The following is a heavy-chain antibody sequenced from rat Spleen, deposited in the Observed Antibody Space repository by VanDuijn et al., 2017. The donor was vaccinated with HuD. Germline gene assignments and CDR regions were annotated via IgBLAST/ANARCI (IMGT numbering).Heavy chain of an antibody. D-gene: IGHD1-6*01. Sequence: EVQLVESGGGLVQPGRSMKLSCAASGFIFSSFPMAWVRQAPTRGLEWVATISSGGDDTDYRDSVKGRFTMSRDNARRTLHLQMNSLRSEDTATYYCTRASYSGAVMYTTGLQWGQGVMVTVSS. CDR1: GFIFSSFP. J-gene: IGHJ2*01. CDR3: TRASYSGAVMYTTGLQ. V-gene: IGHV5-46*01. CDR2: ISSGGDDT.